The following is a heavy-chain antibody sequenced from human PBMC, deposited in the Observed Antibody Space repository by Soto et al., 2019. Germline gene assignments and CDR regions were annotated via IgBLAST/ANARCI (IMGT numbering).Heavy chain of an antibody. CDR1: GYTFRNFG. D-gene: IGHD6-13*01. CDR3: ARENSDFDY. Sequence: QIQLLQSGAEVKKPGASVTVTCKASGYTFRNFGISWVRQAPGQGSEWMGWISAYNANANYAQKCQGRLTMTADTSTSTAYMELRSMRSDDTAVYYCARENSDFDYWGQGTLVTVSS. CDR2: ISAYNANA. J-gene: IGHJ4*02. V-gene: IGHV1-18*01.